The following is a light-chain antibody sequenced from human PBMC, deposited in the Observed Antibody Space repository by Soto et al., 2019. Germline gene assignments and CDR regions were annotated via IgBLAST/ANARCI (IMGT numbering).Light chain of an antibody. CDR3: AAWDDSLSGVV. J-gene: IGLJ3*02. CDR2: GNS. CDR1: SSNIGAGFD. V-gene: IGLV1-40*01. Sequence: QSVLTQPPSVSGAPGQRVTISCTGSSSNIGAGFDVHWYHQIAGTAPKLLMHGNSQRPSGVPDRFSGSKSGTSASLAISGLRTEDEADYYCAAWDDSLSGVVFGGGTKLTVL.